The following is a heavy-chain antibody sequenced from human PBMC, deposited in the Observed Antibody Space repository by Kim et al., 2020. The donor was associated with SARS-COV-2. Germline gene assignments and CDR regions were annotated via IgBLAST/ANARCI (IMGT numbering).Heavy chain of an antibody. CDR3: ARGDIVVVPAAMDV. Sequence: ADPVKGRFTISRDNSKNALYLQMNSLRAEDTAVYYCARGDIVVVPAAMDVWGQWTTVTVSS. V-gene: IGHV3-30*14. D-gene: IGHD2-2*01. J-gene: IGHJ6*02.